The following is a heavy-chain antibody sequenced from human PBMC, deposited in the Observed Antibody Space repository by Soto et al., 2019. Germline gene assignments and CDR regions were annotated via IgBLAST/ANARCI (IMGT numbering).Heavy chain of an antibody. J-gene: IGHJ4*02. CDR2: TYYRSKWYS. D-gene: IGHD6-19*01. CDR3: ARGSYYSGWV. Sequence: PSQTLSLTCAISGDSVSSTSTAWSWIRQSPSRGLEWLGRTYYRSKWYSDYAVSAKSRITINPDTSKNQFSLQLNSVTPEDTAVYYCARGSYYSGWVWGQGTLVTVSS. CDR1: GDSVSSTSTA. V-gene: IGHV6-1*01.